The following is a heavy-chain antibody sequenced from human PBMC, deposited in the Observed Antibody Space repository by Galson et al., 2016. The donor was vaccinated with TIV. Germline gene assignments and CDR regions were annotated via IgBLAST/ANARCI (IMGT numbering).Heavy chain of an antibody. CDR1: GFSFNNYI. V-gene: IGHV3-23*01. Sequence: SLRLSCAASGFSFNNYIMGWVRQAPGKGLEWVSSTTGSGISTYYADSVKGRFTISRDNSKNMLYLQVNNVRAEDTAVYFCVKDMVRGVIGGFFQHWGQGILVIVSS. D-gene: IGHD3-10*01. J-gene: IGHJ1*01. CDR2: TTGSGIST. CDR3: VKDMVRGVIGGFFQH.